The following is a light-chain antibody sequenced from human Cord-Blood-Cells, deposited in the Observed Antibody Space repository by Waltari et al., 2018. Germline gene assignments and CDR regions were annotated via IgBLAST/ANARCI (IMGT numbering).Light chain of an antibody. Sequence: QSALTQPASVSGSPGQSITISCTGTSSDVGGYNYVSWYQQHPGIAPKLMIYEVSNRPSGVSNRFSGSKSGNTASLTISGLQAEDEADYYCSSYTSSSNVVFGGGTKLTVL. V-gene: IGLV2-14*01. J-gene: IGLJ2*01. CDR3: SSYTSSSNVV. CDR2: EVS. CDR1: SSDVGGYNY.